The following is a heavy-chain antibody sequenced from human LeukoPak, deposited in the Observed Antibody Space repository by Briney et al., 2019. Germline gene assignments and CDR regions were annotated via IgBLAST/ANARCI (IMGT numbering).Heavy chain of an antibody. D-gene: IGHD3-16*02. Sequence: SETLSLTCTGAGGSISSYYWGWIRQPAGKGLEWIGRIYTSGSTNYNPSLKSRVTMSVDTSKNQFSLKLSSVTAADTAVYYCARDPEAGSYRSKDWFDPWGQGTLVTVSS. CDR2: IYTSGST. CDR1: GGSISSYY. V-gene: IGHV4-4*07. CDR3: ARDPEAGSYRSKDWFDP. J-gene: IGHJ5*02.